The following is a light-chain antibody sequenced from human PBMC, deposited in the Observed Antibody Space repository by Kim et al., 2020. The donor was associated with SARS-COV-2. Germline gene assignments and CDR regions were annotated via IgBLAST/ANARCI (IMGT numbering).Light chain of an antibody. CDR3: LQLTDYPLT. V-gene: IGKV1-17*01. J-gene: IGKJ4*01. Sequence: SASVGDRVTIACRASQDIRKDLGWYQQEPGKAPKRLMYNASNLQSGVPSRFSGSGSGAEFTLTISSLQPEDFGTYYCLQLTDYPLTFGGGTKVEI. CDR1: QDIRKD. CDR2: NAS.